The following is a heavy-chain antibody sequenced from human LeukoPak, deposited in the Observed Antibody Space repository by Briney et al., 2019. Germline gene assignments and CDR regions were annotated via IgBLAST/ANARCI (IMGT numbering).Heavy chain of an antibody. CDR3: ARLPFWSGYTDY. V-gene: IGHV4-34*01. CDR2: INHSGST. CDR1: GGSFSGYY. D-gene: IGHD3-3*01. Sequence: PSETLSLTCAVYGGSFSGYYWSWIRQPPGKGLEWIGEINHSGSTNYNPSLKSRVAMSVDTSKNQFSLNLSSVTAADTAVYYCARLPFWSGYTDYWGQGTLVTVSS. J-gene: IGHJ4*02.